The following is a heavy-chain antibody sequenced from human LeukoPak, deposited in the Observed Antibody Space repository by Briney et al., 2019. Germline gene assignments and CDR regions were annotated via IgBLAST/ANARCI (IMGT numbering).Heavy chain of an antibody. Sequence: SVKVSCKASGGTFSSYTINCVRQAPGQGLEWMGGIIPIFGSANYAQNFQGRVTITADKSTSTVYMELSSLRSEDTAVYYCARADYYGSGGMDVWGKGTTVTVSS. J-gene: IGHJ6*04. CDR1: GGTFSSYT. V-gene: IGHV1-69*06. CDR3: ARADYYGSGGMDV. D-gene: IGHD3-10*01. CDR2: IIPIFGSA.